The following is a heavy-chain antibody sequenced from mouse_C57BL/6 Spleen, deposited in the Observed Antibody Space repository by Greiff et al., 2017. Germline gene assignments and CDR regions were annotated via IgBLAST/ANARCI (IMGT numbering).Heavy chain of an antibody. D-gene: IGHD2-1*01. J-gene: IGHJ2*01. CDR2: IYPRDGST. CDR1: GYTFTDHT. V-gene: IGHV1-78*01. CDR3: ARSPIYYGNSYYFDY. Sequence: QVQLQQSDAELVKPGASVKISCKVSGYTFTDHTIHWIKQRPEQGLEWIGYIYPRDGSTKYNEKFKGKATLTADKSSSTAYMQLNSLTSEDSAVYFCARSPIYYGNSYYFDYWGQGTTRTVSS.